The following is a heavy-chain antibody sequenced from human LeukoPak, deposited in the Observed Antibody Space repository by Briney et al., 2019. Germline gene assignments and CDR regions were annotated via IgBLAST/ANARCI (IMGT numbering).Heavy chain of an antibody. V-gene: IGHV3-23*01. D-gene: IGHD2-2*01. CDR3: AKIPTSLGYCSSTSCLDDYYYMDV. J-gene: IGHJ6*03. CDR2: ISGSGGST. Sequence: SGGSLGLSCAASGFTFSSYAMSWVRQAPGKGLEWVSAISGSGGSTYYADSVKGRFTISRDNSKNTLYLQMNSLRAEDTAVYYCAKIPTSLGYCSSTSCLDDYYYMDVWGKGTTVTVSS. CDR1: GFTFSSYA.